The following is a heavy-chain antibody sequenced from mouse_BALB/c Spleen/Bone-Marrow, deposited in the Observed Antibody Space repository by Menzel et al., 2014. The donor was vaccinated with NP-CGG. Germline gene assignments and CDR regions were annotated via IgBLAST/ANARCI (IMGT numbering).Heavy chain of an antibody. V-gene: IGHV4-1*02. CDR3: ARLSYYGRFAY. CDR2: INPDSSTI. CDR1: GFDFSRYW. D-gene: IGHD1-1*01. Sequence: DVRLVESGGGLVQPGGSLKPSCAASGFDFSRYWMSWVRQAPGKGLEWIGEINPDSSTINYTPSRKDKFIISRDNAKNTLYLQMSKVRSEDTALYYCARLSYYGRFAYWGQGTLVTVSP. J-gene: IGHJ3*01.